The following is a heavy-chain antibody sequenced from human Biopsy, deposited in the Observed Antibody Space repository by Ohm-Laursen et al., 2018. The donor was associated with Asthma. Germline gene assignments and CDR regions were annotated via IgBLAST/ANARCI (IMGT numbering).Heavy chain of an antibody. D-gene: IGHD2-15*01. J-gene: IGHJ5*02. CDR1: GYTFSNYA. V-gene: IGHV1-18*04. CDR3: VRDKVVVAPGSKGPTDWFDP. CDR2: ISGYNCDT. Sequence: GASVKVSCKASGYTFSNYAISWVRQAPGQGLEWMGWISGYNCDTKFAQNVKGRLSLTTDTSTSTAYMELRSLTSDDTAVYYCVRDKVVVAPGSKGPTDWFDPWGQGTLVTVSS.